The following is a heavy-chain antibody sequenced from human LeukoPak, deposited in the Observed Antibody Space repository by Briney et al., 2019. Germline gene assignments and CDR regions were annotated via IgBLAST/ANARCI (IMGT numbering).Heavy chain of an antibody. CDR3: ASSTVTGWDYYYYMDV. CDR2: IYHSGST. V-gene: IGHV4-38-2*02. CDR1: GYSISSGYY. D-gene: IGHD4-17*01. J-gene: IGHJ6*03. Sequence: SETLSLTCTVSGYSISSGYYWGWIRQPPGKGLEWIGSIYHSGSTYYNPSLKSRVTISVDTSKNQFSLKLSSVTAADTAVYYCASSTVTGWDYYYYMDVWGKGTTVTISS.